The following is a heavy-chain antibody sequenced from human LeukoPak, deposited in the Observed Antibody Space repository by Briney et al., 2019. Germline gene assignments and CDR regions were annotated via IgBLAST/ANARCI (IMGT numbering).Heavy chain of an antibody. V-gene: IGHV3-23*01. CDR1: GFTFSDHY. Sequence: PGGSLRLSCAASGFTFSDHYMSWVRQAPGKGLEWVSAISGSGGSTYYADSVKGRFTISRDNSKNTLYLQMNSLRAEDTAVYYCAKRNSLGYFDYWGQGTLVTVSS. D-gene: IGHD4-23*01. CDR2: ISGSGGST. CDR3: AKRNSLGYFDY. J-gene: IGHJ4*02.